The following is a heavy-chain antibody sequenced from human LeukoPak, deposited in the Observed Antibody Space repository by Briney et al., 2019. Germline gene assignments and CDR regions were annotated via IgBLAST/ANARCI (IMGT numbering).Heavy chain of an antibody. CDR3: ARGSIAAAGTSLVY. Sequence: SQTLSLTCTVSGGSISSGSYYWSWIRQPAGKGLEWTGRIYTSGSTNYNPSLKSRVTISVDTSKNQFSLKLSSVTAADTAVYYCARGSIAAAGTSLVYWGQGTLVTVSS. D-gene: IGHD6-13*01. CDR2: IYTSGST. CDR1: GGSISSGSYY. J-gene: IGHJ4*02. V-gene: IGHV4-61*02.